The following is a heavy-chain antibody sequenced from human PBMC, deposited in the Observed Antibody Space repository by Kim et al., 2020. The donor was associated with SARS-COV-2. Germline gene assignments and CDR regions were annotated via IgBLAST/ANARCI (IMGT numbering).Heavy chain of an antibody. Sequence: GGSLRLSCAASGFTFSSYAMHWVRQAPGKGLEWVAVISYDGSNKYYADSVKGRFTISRDNSKNTLYLQMNSLRAEDTAVYYCARETDGIDFDWLHYFDY. CDR2: ISYDGSNK. J-gene: IGHJ4*01. CDR3: ARETDGIDFDWLHYFDY. V-gene: IGHV3-30*04. CDR1: GFTFSSYA. D-gene: IGHD3-9*01.